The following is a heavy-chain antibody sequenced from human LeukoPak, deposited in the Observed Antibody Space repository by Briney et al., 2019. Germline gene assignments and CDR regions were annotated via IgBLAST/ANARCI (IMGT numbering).Heavy chain of an antibody. CDR1: GGSISSGGYS. Sequence: SETLSLTCAVSGGSISSGGYSWSWIGQPPGKGLEWIGYIYHSGSTYYNPSLKSRVTISVDRSKNQFSLKLSSVTAADTAVYYCARAADILLGGGEYFQHWGQGTLVTVSS. D-gene: IGHD3-16*01. V-gene: IGHV4-30-2*01. CDR3: ARAADILLGGGEYFQH. CDR2: IYHSGST. J-gene: IGHJ1*01.